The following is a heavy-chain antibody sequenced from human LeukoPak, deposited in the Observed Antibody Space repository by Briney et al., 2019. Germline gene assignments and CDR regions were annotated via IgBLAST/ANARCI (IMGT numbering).Heavy chain of an antibody. D-gene: IGHD4-17*01. CDR3: ARESHGNYHGFDY. Sequence: GGSLRLSSAASGFTFTSYWMSWVRQAPGKGLEWVANIKRDGSEKYYVDSVKGRFTISRDNAKNSLYLQVNSLRAEDTAVYYCARESHGNYHGFDYWGQGTLVTVSS. CDR2: IKRDGSEK. J-gene: IGHJ4*02. CDR1: GFTFTSYW. V-gene: IGHV3-7*01.